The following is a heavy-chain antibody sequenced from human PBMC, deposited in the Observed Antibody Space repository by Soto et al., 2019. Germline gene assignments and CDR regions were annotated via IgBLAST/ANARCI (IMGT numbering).Heavy chain of an antibody. Sequence: GASVKVCCKASGYTFTSFDINWVRQASGQGLEWMGWMNPNSGNTIYAQKFQGRVTMTRNTSINTAYMELSSLRSDDTPLYYCAIVVLATAYPNNWFGSLGQGPPVTVSP. CDR1: GYTFTSFD. D-gene: IGHD3-3*01. CDR2: MNPNSGNT. CDR3: AIVVLATAYPNNWFGS. V-gene: IGHV1-8*01. J-gene: IGHJ5*01.